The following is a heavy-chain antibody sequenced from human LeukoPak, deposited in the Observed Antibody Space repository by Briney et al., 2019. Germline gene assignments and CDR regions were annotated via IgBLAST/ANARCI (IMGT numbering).Heavy chain of an antibody. CDR2: MNPNSGNT. Sequence: ASVKVSCKASGYTFTSYDINWVRQATGQGLEWMGWMNPNSGNTGYAQKFQGRVTMTRDTSTSTVYMELSSLRSEDTAVYYCARGGDYDFWSGYYSSWFDPWGQGTLVTVSS. CDR1: GYTFTSYD. CDR3: ARGGDYDFWSGYYSSWFDP. V-gene: IGHV1-8*01. J-gene: IGHJ5*02. D-gene: IGHD3-3*01.